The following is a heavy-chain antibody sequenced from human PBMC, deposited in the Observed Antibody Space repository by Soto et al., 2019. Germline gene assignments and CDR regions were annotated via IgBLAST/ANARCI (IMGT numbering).Heavy chain of an antibody. CDR3: AKREVLWFGELYYYYGMDV. D-gene: IGHD3-10*01. CDR2: ISGSGGST. Sequence: EVQLLESGGGLVQPGGSLRLSCAASGFTFSSYAMSWVRQAPGKGLEWVSAISGSGGSTYYADSVKGRFTISRDNSKNTLYLQMNSLRAEDTAVYYCAKREVLWFGELYYYYGMDVWGQGTTVTVSS. V-gene: IGHV3-23*01. CDR1: GFTFSSYA. J-gene: IGHJ6*02.